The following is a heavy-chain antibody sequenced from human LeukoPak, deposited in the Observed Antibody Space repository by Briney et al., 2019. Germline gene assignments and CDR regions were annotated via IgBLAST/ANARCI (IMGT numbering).Heavy chain of an antibody. Sequence: GGSLRLSCAASGFTFSSYSMNWVRQAPGKGLEWVSSISSGSSYIYYADSVKGRFTISRDNAKNSLYLQMNSLRAEDTAVYYCARYSYGSLDAFDIWGQGTMVTVSS. CDR3: ARYSYGSLDAFDI. CDR1: GFTFSSYS. J-gene: IGHJ3*02. D-gene: IGHD5-18*01. V-gene: IGHV3-21*01. CDR2: ISSGSSYI.